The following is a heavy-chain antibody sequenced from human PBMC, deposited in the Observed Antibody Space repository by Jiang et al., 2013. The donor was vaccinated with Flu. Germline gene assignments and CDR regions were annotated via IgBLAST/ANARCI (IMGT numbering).Heavy chain of an antibody. CDR1: GGSISSGGYY. J-gene: IGHJ4*02. D-gene: IGHD3-3*01. Sequence: GLVKPSQTLSLTCTVSGGSISSGGYYWSWIRQHPGKGLEWIGYIYYSGSTYYNPSLKSLVTISVDTSKNQFSLKLSSVTAADTAVYYCARVLKSEWLLDYWGQGTLVTVSS. V-gene: IGHV4-31*01. CDR2: IYYSGST. CDR3: ARVLKSEWLLDY.